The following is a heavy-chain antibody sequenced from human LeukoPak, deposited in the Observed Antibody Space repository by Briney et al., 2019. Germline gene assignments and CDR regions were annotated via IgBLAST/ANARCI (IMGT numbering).Heavy chain of an antibody. Sequence: GGSLRLSCAASGFTFYRYAMSWVRQAAGKGLEWVSSISGNGGSIYYADSVKGRFTISGDNSKNTVYLQMNSLRAEDTALYFCAKAPYYYDTSGYFFRNFDYWGQGTLVTVSS. CDR3: AKAPYYYDTSGYFFRNFDY. CDR2: ISGNGGSI. V-gene: IGHV3-23*01. J-gene: IGHJ4*02. CDR1: GFTFYRYA. D-gene: IGHD3-22*01.